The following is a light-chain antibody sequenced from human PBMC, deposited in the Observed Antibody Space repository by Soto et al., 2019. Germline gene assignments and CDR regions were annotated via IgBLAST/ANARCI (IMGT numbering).Light chain of an antibody. J-gene: IGKJ5*01. Sequence: DIQMTQSPSSLSVSVGDRVTMTCRASETISTFLNWYQVKPGQAPKLLIYAASTLHDGVPSRFSGSGSGTDFTLTINSLQPEDFASYYCQQSYDISPITFGQGTRLEIK. CDR2: AAS. CDR1: ETISTF. CDR3: QQSYDISPIT. V-gene: IGKV1-39*01.